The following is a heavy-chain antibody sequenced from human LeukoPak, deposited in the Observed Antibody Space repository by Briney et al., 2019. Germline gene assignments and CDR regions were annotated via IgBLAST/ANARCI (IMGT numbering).Heavy chain of an antibody. CDR3: ARDLRYSSGWSASGMDV. V-gene: IGHV3-21*04. CDR1: GFTFNTYN. J-gene: IGHJ6*03. D-gene: IGHD6-19*01. CDR2: ISSSSSYI. Sequence: GGSLRLSCAASGFTFNTYNMNWVRQAPGKGLEWVSSISSSSSYIYYADSVKGRFTISRDNAKNSLYLQMNSLRAEDTAVYYCARDLRYSSGWSASGMDVWGKGTTVTISS.